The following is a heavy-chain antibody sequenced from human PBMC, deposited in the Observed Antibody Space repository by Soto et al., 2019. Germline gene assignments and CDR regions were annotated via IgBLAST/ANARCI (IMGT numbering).Heavy chain of an antibody. D-gene: IGHD2-15*01. CDR2: IKQDGSEK. J-gene: IGHJ4*02. CDR1: GFTFGSYW. Sequence: EVQLVESGGGLVQPGGSLRLSCAASGFTFGSYWMSWVRQAPGKGLEWVANIKQDGSEKYYVDSVKGRFTISRDNAKNSLYLQMNSLRAEDTAVYYCASALGTYVAWGQGTLVTVSS. CDR3: ASALGTYVA. V-gene: IGHV3-7*01.